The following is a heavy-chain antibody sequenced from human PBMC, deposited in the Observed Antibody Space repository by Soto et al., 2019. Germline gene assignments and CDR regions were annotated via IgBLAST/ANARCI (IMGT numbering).Heavy chain of an antibody. CDR2: IIPIFGTA. CDR1: GGTFSSYA. Sequence: RASVKVSCKASGGTFSSYAISWVRQAPGQGLEWMGGIIPIFGTANYAQKFQGRVTITADESTSTAYMELSSLRSEDTAVYYCARGEIRAICGVVIPIYGMDVWGQGTTVTVSS. J-gene: IGHJ6*02. D-gene: IGHD3-3*02. CDR3: ARGEIRAICGVVIPIYGMDV. V-gene: IGHV1-69*13.